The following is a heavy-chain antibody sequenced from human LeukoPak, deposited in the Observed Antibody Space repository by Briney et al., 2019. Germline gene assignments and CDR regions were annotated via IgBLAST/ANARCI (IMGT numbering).Heavy chain of an antibody. Sequence: GGSLRLSCAASGFTFSSYAMNWVRQAPGKGLEWVSGISGSGGSTYYADSVKGRFTISRDDSKNTLYLQMNSLGAEDTAIYYCAKDIRGDYYYYVLDVWGQGTTVTVSS. V-gene: IGHV3-23*01. CDR1: GFTFSSYA. CDR2: ISGSGGST. J-gene: IGHJ6*02. CDR3: AKDIRGDYYYYVLDV. D-gene: IGHD1-26*01.